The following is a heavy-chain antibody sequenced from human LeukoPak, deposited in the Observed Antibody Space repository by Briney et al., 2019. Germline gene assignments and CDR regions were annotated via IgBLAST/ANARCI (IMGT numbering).Heavy chain of an antibody. D-gene: IGHD6-19*01. V-gene: IGHV3-74*01. J-gene: IGHJ4*02. Sequence: GGSLRLSCAASGFTFRNYWMHWVRQAPGKGLVWVSRINSDGSSTLYADSVKGRFTISRDNAKNTLYLQMNSLRGEDTAVYYCARDSFEMAGDFDYRGQGTLVTVSS. CDR2: INSDGSST. CDR3: ARDSFEMAGDFDY. CDR1: GFTFRNYW.